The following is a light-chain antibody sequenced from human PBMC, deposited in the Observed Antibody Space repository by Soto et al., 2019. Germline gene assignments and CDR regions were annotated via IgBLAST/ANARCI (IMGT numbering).Light chain of an antibody. Sequence: EIVLTQSPGTLSLSPGEGATLSCRTSQSVNSGFLAWYQKKPVQAPRLLLYGISSRAIGIPDRFSGSGSGTDFTLTINRLETDDFAVYYCQHYGDSVWTFGQGTKVEI. CDR3: QHYGDSVWT. CDR2: GIS. J-gene: IGKJ1*01. CDR1: QSVNSGF. V-gene: IGKV3-20*01.